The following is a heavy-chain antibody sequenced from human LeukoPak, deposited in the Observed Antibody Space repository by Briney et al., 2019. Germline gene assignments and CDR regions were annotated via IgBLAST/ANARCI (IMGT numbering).Heavy chain of an antibody. Sequence: HSGGSLRLSCAASGFTVSSNYMSWVRQAPGKGLEWVSVIYSGGSTYYADSVKGRFTISRDNSKNTLYLQMNSLRAEDTAVYYCASDSYSPEYFQHWGQGTLVTVSS. V-gene: IGHV3-66*01. CDR2: IYSGGST. D-gene: IGHD2-15*01. CDR1: GFTVSSNY. CDR3: ASDSYSPEYFQH. J-gene: IGHJ1*01.